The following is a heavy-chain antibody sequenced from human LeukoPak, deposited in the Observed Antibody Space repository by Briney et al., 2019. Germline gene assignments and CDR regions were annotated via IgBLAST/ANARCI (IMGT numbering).Heavy chain of an antibody. J-gene: IGHJ6*02. D-gene: IGHD3-22*01. CDR1: GGSISIGGYY. Sequence: SETLSLTCTVSGGSISIGGYYWSWIRQHPGKGLEWIGYIYYSGSTYYNPSLKSRVTISVDTSKNQFSLKLSSVTAADTAVYYCARRHYYDSSGYYYYGMDVWGQGTTVTVSS. V-gene: IGHV4-31*03. CDR2: IYYSGST. CDR3: ARRHYYDSSGYYYYGMDV.